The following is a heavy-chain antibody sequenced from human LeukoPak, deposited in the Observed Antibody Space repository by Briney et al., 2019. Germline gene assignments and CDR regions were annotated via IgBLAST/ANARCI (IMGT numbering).Heavy chain of an antibody. V-gene: IGHV4-59*12. J-gene: IGHJ4*02. CDR2: IYYSGST. CDR3: ARILYSSNIDY. CDR1: GGSISSDY. D-gene: IGHD6-19*01. Sequence: SETLSLTCTVSGGSISSDYGSWIRHPPGKGLGWIGYIYYSGSTNYNHSLKSRVTISVDTSKNQFSLKLNSVTAADTAVYYCARILYSSNIDYWGQGTLVTVSS.